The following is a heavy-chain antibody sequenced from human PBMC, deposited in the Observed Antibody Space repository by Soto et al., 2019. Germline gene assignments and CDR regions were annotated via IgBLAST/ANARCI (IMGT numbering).Heavy chain of an antibody. CDR3: AASSAIAAAGYFKF. J-gene: IGHJ4*02. D-gene: IGHD6-13*01. CDR2: ISPLFSTT. CDR1: GDLFNNHA. Sequence: QVQLVQSGSEVKEPGSSVKVSCKASGDLFNNHAFNWVRQAPGQGLEWMGRISPLFSTTNSAQKFQGRVTIGADELTTIVYLEVNNLESDDTAMYYCAASSAIAAAGYFKFWGQVTLVTVAP. V-gene: IGHV1-69*01.